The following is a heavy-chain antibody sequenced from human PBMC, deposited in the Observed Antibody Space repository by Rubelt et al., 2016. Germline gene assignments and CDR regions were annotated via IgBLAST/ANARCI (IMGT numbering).Heavy chain of an antibody. D-gene: IGHD6-19*01. J-gene: IGHJ4*02. Sequence: GRSLRLSCAASGFTFSSYAMHWVRQAPGKGLEWVSGISGSGRTDYAESVKGRFTISRDNSNSTLYLQMSTLTAEDTAVYYCARDSGSGWYFSYDFWGQGALVTVSS. CDR1: GFTFSSYA. CDR3: ARDSGSGWYFSYDF. CDR2: ISGSGRT. V-gene: IGHV3-53*01.